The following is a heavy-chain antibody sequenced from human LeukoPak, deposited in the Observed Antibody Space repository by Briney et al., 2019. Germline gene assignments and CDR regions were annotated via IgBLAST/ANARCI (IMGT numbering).Heavy chain of an antibody. D-gene: IGHD6-13*01. CDR1: GFTFSSYG. V-gene: IGHV3-23*01. CDR3: AKSGSIWYYFDY. CDR2: ISDSGGST. J-gene: IGHJ4*02. Sequence: GGSLRLSCVASGFTFSSYGMSWVRQAPGKGLEWVSAISDSGGSTVYADSVKGRFTISRDNSKNTLYLQMNSLRAEDTAVYYCAKSGSIWYYFDYWGQGTLVTASS.